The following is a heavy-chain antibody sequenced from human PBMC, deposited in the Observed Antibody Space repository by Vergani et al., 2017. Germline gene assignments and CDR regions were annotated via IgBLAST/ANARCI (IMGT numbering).Heavy chain of an antibody. Sequence: EVQLLESGGGLVQPGGSLTLSCVASGFTFSNYTMSWVRQAPGKGLEWVSAISGSGRSTYYADSVKGRFTITRDNSKNTLYLQMKSLRAEDTAVYYCTKDSPGRDDSSGYYYYYGMDVWGQGTTVTVSS. V-gene: IGHV3-23*01. CDR3: TKDSPGRDDSSGYYYYYGMDV. CDR1: GFTFSNYT. D-gene: IGHD3-22*01. J-gene: IGHJ6*02. CDR2: ISGSGRST.